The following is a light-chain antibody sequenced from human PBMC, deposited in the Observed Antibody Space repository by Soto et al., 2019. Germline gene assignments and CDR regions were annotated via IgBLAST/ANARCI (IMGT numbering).Light chain of an antibody. J-gene: IGKJ3*01. Sequence: EIVLTQSPGTLSLSPGERATLSCRASQSVSSSYLAWYQQKPGQAPRLLIYGASSRATGIPDRFSGSGSGTDFNLTISRLEQEDFAVYYCQQYGSSPALFAFGPGTKVDIK. CDR2: GAS. CDR3: QQYGSSPALFA. V-gene: IGKV3-20*01. CDR1: QSVSSSY.